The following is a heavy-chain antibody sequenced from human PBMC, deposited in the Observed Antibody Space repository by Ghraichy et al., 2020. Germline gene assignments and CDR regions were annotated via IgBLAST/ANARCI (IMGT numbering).Heavy chain of an antibody. CDR2: IYSGGTT. D-gene: IGHD3-22*01. CDR3: ARGDYDSSGLGLNY. CDR1: GFTVSSNY. V-gene: IGHV3-53*04. Sequence: GGSLRLSCAASGFTVSSNYMSWVRQAPGKGLEWVSVIYSGGTTYYADSVKGRFTISRHNSKNTLYLQMSTLRAEDTAVYYCARGDYDSSGLGLNYWGQGTLVTVSS. J-gene: IGHJ4*02.